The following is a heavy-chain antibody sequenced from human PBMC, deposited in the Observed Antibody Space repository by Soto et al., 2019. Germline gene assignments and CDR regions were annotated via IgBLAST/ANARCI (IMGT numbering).Heavy chain of an antibody. D-gene: IGHD4-17*01. J-gene: IGHJ4*02. CDR1: GFSLSTSKVG. CDR3: ARTKGSTVTYYFDY. V-gene: IGHV2-5*02. Sequence: QITLKESGPTLVKPTQTLTLTCTFSGFSLSTSKVGVGWIRQPPGKALEWLVFIYWDDDKRYSPSLKSRLTSSKDTSKNQVVLTMTNMDPVDTATYYCARTKGSTVTYYFDYWGQGTLVTVSS. CDR2: IYWDDDK.